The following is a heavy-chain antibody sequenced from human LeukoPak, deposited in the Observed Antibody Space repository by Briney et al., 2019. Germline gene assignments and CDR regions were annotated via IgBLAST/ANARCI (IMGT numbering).Heavy chain of an antibody. V-gene: IGHV3-30*18. J-gene: IGHJ4*02. CDR3: AKECSSTSCMDY. CDR1: GFTFSSYG. D-gene: IGHD2-2*01. CDR2: ISYDGSNK. Sequence: GSLRLSCAAPGFTFSSYGMHWVRQAPGKGLEWVAVISYDGSNKYYADSMKGRFTISRDNSKNTLYLQMNSLRAEDTAVYYCAKECSSTSCMDYWGQGTLVTVSS.